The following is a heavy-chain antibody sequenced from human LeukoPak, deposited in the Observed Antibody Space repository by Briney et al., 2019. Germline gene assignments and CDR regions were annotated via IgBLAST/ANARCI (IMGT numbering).Heavy chain of an antibody. CDR3: ARAEDFTSWYVH. D-gene: IGHD2-2*01. J-gene: IGHJ4*02. CDR1: GFTFSSYW. CDR2: IKEDGSEK. V-gene: IGHV3-7*01. Sequence: HPGGSLRLSCAASGFTFSSYWMSWVRQAPGKGLEWVANIKEDGSEKYNVDSVKGRFTISRDNAKKSVYLQMNSLRAEDTALYYCARAEDFTSWYVHWGQGILVTVSS.